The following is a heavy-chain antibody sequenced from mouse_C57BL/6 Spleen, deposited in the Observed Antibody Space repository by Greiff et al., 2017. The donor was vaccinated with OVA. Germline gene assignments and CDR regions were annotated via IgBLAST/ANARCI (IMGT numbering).Heavy chain of an antibody. Sequence: EVQLVESGGGLVQSGRSLRLSCATSGFTFSDFYMEWVRQAPGKGLEWIAASRNRANDSTTEYSASVKGRLIVSRATSQSILYLQMNALSADDTAMYYGARDAGSGYYPSSWYFDVWGTGTTVTVSS. V-gene: IGHV7-1*01. CDR2: SRNRANDSTT. D-gene: IGHD2-3*01. CDR1: GFTFSDFY. J-gene: IGHJ1*03. CDR3: ARDAGSGYYPSSWYFDV.